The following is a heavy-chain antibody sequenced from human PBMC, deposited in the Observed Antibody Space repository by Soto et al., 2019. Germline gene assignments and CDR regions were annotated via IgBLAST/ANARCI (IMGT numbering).Heavy chain of an antibody. CDR3: ARAYEGDYFDY. CDR1: GFTFSSYA. D-gene: IGHD3-16*01. CDR2: IGYDGSNK. Sequence: QVQLVESGGGVVQPGRSLRLSCAASGFTFSSYAMHWVRQAPGKGLEWVAVIGYDGSNKYYADSVKGRFTTSRDNSNNTLYLQMTSLRAEDTAVYYCARAYEGDYFDYWGQGTLVTVSS. V-gene: IGHV3-30-3*01. J-gene: IGHJ4*02.